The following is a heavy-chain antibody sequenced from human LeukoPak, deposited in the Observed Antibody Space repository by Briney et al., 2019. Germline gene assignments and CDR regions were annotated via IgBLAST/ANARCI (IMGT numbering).Heavy chain of an antibody. D-gene: IGHD4-17*01. CDR3: AKHYGDHTYFDY. CDR1: GFTVSSNY. CDR2: IYSGGST. V-gene: IGHV3-66*04. Sequence: GGSLRLSCAASGFTVSSNYMSWVRQAPGKGLEWVSVIYSGGSTYYADSVKGRFTISRDNSKNTLYLQMNSLRAEDTAVYYCAKHYGDHTYFDYWGQGTLVTVSS. J-gene: IGHJ4*02.